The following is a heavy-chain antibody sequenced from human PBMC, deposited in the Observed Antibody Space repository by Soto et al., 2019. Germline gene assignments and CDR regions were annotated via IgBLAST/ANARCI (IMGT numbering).Heavy chain of an antibody. CDR2: IYYSGST. Sequence: NPSETLSLTCTVSGGSISSGGYYWSWIRQHPGKGLEWIGYIYYSGSTYYNPSLKSRVTISVDTSKNQFSLKLSSVTAADTAVYYCARSGGYDKNPLDYWGQGTLVTVSS. J-gene: IGHJ4*02. D-gene: IGHD5-12*01. CDR1: GGSISSGGYY. V-gene: IGHV4-31*03. CDR3: ARSGGYDKNPLDY.